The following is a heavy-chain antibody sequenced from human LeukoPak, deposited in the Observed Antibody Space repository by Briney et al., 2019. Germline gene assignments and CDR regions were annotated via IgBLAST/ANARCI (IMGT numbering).Heavy chain of an antibody. D-gene: IGHD6-13*01. CDR3: AKGHGSTWYDGLYYFDY. CDR1: GFTFSSYS. CDR2: ISGSGGFT. Sequence: PGGSLRLSCAASGFTFSSYSMNWVRQAPGKGLEWVSGISGSGGFTYYADSLKGRFTISRDNSKNMPYLQMNSLRVEDTAVYYCAKGHGSTWYDGLYYFDYWGQGILVTVSS. V-gene: IGHV3-23*01. J-gene: IGHJ4*02.